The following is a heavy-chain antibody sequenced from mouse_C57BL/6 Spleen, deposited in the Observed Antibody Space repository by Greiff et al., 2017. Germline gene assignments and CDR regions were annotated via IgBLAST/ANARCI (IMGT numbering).Heavy chain of an antibody. J-gene: IGHJ1*03. V-gene: IGHV5-4*01. D-gene: IGHD1-1*01. CDR2: ISDGGSYT. CDR3: ARDHGSSPYWYFDV. CDR1: GFTFSSYA. Sequence: EVHLVESGGGLVKPGGSLKLSCAASGFTFSSYAMSWVRQTPEKRLEWVATISDGGSYTYYPDNVKGRFTISRDNAKNNLYLQMSHLKSEDTAMYYCARDHGSSPYWYFDVWGTGTTVTVSS.